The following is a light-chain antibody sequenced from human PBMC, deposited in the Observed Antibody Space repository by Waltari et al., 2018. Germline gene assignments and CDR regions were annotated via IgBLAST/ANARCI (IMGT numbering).Light chain of an antibody. V-gene: IGKV1-33*01. J-gene: IGKJ3*01. CDR3: QQYDNLLFT. CDR1: QDISNY. CDR2: DAS. Sequence: DIQMTQSTSPLSASVGARVTITFQASQDISNYLNWYQQKPGKAPKLQIYDASNLETGVPSRFSGSGSGTDFTFTISSLQPEDIATYYCQQYDNLLFTFGPGTKVDIK.